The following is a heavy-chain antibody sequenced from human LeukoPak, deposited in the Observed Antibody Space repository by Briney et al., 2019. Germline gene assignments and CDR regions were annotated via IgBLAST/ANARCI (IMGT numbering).Heavy chain of an antibody. Sequence: GASVKVSCKASGYIFTGYYMYWVRQAPGQGLEWMGWMSPNSGNTGSVQKFQGRVNMTRNTSISTAYMELSSLRSEDTAVYYCTRVSDCSGGNCFDYWGQGTLVTVSS. J-gene: IGHJ4*02. CDR2: MSPNSGNT. CDR1: GYIFTGYY. V-gene: IGHV1-8*02. CDR3: TRVSDCSGGNCFDY. D-gene: IGHD2-15*01.